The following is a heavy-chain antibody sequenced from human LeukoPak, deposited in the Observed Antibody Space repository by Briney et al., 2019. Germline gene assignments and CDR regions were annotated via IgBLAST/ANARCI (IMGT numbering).Heavy chain of an antibody. CDR3: ARDLYSRSWYVGYFDY. Sequence: PSETLSLTCAVYGGSFSGYYWSWIRQPPGKGLEWIGEINHSGSTNYNPSLKSRVTISVDTSKNQFSLKLSSVTAADTAVYYCARDLYSRSWYVGYFDYWGQGTLVTVSS. J-gene: IGHJ4*02. CDR1: GGSFSGYY. CDR2: INHSGST. V-gene: IGHV4-34*01. D-gene: IGHD6-13*01.